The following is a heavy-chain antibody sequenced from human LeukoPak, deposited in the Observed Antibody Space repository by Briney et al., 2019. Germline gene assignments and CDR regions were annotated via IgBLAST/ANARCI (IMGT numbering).Heavy chain of an antibody. CDR1: GGSLTSYY. V-gene: IGHV4-59*08. J-gene: IGHJ4*02. CDR3: ARVPIAVADHFDY. D-gene: IGHD6-19*01. CDR2: IYYSGST. Sequence: SETLSLTCTVSGGSLTSYYWSWIRQPPGKGLEWIGYIYYSGSTNYNPSLKSRVIISVDTSKNQFSLKLSSVTAADTAVYYCARVPIAVADHFDYWGQGTLVTVSS.